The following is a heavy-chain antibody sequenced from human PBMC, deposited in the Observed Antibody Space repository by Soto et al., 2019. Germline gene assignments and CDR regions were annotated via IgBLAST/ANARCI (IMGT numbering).Heavy chain of an antibody. CDR2: IIPIFGTA. J-gene: IGHJ4*02. V-gene: IGHV1-69*13. D-gene: IGHD5-12*01. Sequence: ASVKVSCKASGGTFSSYAISWVRQAPGQGLEWMGGIIPIFGTANYAQKFQGRVTITADESTSTAYMELSSLRSEDTAVYYCARDPNIEDRAGYFDYWGQGTLVTVSS. CDR1: GGTFSSYA. CDR3: ARDPNIEDRAGYFDY.